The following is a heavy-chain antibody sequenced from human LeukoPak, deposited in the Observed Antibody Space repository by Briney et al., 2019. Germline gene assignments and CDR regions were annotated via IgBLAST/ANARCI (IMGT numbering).Heavy chain of an antibody. J-gene: IGHJ4*02. CDR2: INGGGDAT. CDR1: GFTFISYA. Sequence: GGSLRLSCAASGFTFISYAMTWVRQAPGKGLEWVAAINGGGDATNYADSVKGRFTISRDTSQNTLYLQMNSLRLEDTAVYYCAKDRGTHSGTYPYYFDYWGQGTLVTVSS. V-gene: IGHV3-23*01. CDR3: AKDRGTHSGTYPYYFDY. D-gene: IGHD1-26*01.